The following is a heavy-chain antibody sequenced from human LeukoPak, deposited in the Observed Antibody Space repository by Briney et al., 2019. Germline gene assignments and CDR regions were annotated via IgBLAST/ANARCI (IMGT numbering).Heavy chain of an antibody. Sequence: PSETLSLTCTVSGGSISNYYWSWIRQPPGKGLEWIGFISYSGSTNYNPSLKSRVTISVDTSKPQFSLKLSSVTAAGTAVYYWSRHYYGSGSYSVDFDYWGQGTLVTVSS. CDR3: SRHYYGSGSYSVDFDY. D-gene: IGHD3-10*01. CDR2: ISYSGST. V-gene: IGHV4-59*08. J-gene: IGHJ4*02. CDR1: GGSISNYY.